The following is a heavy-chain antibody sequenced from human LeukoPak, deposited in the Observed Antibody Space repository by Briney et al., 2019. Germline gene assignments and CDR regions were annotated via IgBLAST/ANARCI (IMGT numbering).Heavy chain of an antibody. Sequence: PGGSLRLSCAASGFTFSNAWMSWVRQAPGKGLEWVSVISADSATTFYADSVKGRFTISRDNAKNTVFLQMSSLRAEDTALYYCARKSASGNYPLDYWGQGTLVTVSS. V-gene: IGHV3-23*01. J-gene: IGHJ4*02. CDR2: ISADSATT. CDR1: GFTFSNAW. D-gene: IGHD3-10*01. CDR3: ARKSASGNYPLDY.